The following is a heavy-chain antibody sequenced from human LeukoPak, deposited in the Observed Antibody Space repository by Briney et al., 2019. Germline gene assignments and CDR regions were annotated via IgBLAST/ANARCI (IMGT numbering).Heavy chain of an antibody. J-gene: IGHJ4*02. CDR1: GYTFTGYY. V-gene: IGHV1-2*02. D-gene: IGHD3-10*01. Sequence: ASVTVSCKASGYTFTGYYMHWVRQAPGQGLEWMGWINPNSGGTNYAQKFQGRVTMTRDTSISTAYMELSRLRSDDTAVYYCARAGFGSGSYYTQFDYWGQGTLVTVSS. CDR2: INPNSGGT. CDR3: ARAGFGSGSYYTQFDY.